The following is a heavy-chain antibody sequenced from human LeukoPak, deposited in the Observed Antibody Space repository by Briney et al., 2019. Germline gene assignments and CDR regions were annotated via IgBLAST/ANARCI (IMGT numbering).Heavy chain of an antibody. J-gene: IGHJ5*02. CDR3: ARIVTTVVTGYNWFDP. CDR1: GGSISSYY. CDR2: ISYSGST. D-gene: IGHD4-23*01. Sequence: SETLSLTCTVSGGSISSYYWSWIRQPPGKGLEWIGHISYSGSTNYNPSLKSRVTISVDTSKNQFSLKLSSVTAADTAVYYCARIVTTVVTGYNWFDPWGQGTLVTVSS. V-gene: IGHV4-59*01.